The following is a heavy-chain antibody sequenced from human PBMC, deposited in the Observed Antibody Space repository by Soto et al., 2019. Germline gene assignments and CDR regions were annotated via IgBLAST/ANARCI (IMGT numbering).Heavy chain of an antibody. V-gene: IGHV3-66*01. CDR2: IYSGGTT. CDR1: GFTVSSNY. J-gene: IGHJ5*02. Sequence: EVQLVESGGGLVQPGGSLRLSCAASGFTVSSNYMSWVRQAPGKGLEWVSVIYSGGTTYYADSVKGRFTISRDNSKNTLYLQMSSLSAGDTAVYYCARNGDSSDYRGWFDPWGQGTLVTVSS. CDR3: ARNGDSSDYRGWFDP. D-gene: IGHD3-22*01.